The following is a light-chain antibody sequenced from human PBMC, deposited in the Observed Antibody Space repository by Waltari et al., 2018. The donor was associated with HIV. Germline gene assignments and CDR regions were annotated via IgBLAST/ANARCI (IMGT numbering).Light chain of an antibody. CDR3: SSDAGGNNLV. CDR2: EVT. V-gene: IGLV2-8*01. J-gene: IGLJ2*01. CDR1: SSDVGGYNF. Sequence: QSALTQPPSASGSPGQSVTISCTGTSSDVGGYNFVSWYQQHPGKAPQLIIFEVTKRPSGVPARFSGSKTGTTSSLTVSGLQADDEADYYCSSDAGGNNLVFGGGTKLTVL.